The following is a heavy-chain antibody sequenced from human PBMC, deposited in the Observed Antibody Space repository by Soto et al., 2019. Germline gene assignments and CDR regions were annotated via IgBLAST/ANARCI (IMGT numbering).Heavy chain of an antibody. D-gene: IGHD5-18*01. CDR2: IKAKTDGGTI. CDR1: GFTFTYAW. J-gene: IGHJ5*02. Sequence: GGSLRLSCLGSGFTFTYAWMSWVRHVPGKGLEWVGRIKAKTDGGTIDYAAPVQGRFTISRDDSKNTLYLQMNSLKTEDTAVYYCTTDGGYNFGYWFDPWGQRTLVTVSS. CDR3: TTDGGYNFGYWFDP. V-gene: IGHV3-15*01.